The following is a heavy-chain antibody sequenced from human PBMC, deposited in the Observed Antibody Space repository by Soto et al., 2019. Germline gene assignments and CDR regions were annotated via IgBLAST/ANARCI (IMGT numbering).Heavy chain of an antibody. J-gene: IGHJ4*03. CDR1: GFTFSSNA. D-gene: IGHD3-10*01. CDR2: VSGDGYAS. Sequence: GGSLRLSCAGSGFTFSSNAMSWVRQAPGKGLEWVSSVSGDGYASDYADSVKGRFTVSRHNSKNTLYLQMNSLRAEDTAVYYCAKRHYYGSGSFALATWGQGTLVTV. CDR3: AKRHYYGSGSFALAT. V-gene: IGHV3-23*01.